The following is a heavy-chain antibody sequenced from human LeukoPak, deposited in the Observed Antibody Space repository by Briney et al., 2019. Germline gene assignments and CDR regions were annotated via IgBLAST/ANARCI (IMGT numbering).Heavy chain of an antibody. CDR1: GFTFSSYE. CDR3: ARTPRIAARPPYFDY. J-gene: IGHJ4*02. V-gene: IGHV3-48*03. D-gene: IGHD6-6*01. Sequence: GGSLRLSCAASGFTFSSYEMNWVHQAPGKGLEWVSYISSSGSTIYYADSVKGRFTISRDNAKNSLYLQMNSLRAEDTAVYYCARTPRIAARPPYFDYWGQGTLVTVSS. CDR2: ISSSGSTI.